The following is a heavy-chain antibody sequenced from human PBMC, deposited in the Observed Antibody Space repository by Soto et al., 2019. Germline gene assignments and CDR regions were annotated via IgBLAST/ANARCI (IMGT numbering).Heavy chain of an antibody. Sequence: AXETLALTCTVACGSISSYYWSWIRQPAGKGLEWIGRIYTSGSTNYNPSLKSRVTMSVDTSKNQFSLKLSSVTAADTAVYYCARDLDYYDSSGSPPQWGQGTPVTVSS. CDR1: CGSISSYY. D-gene: IGHD3-22*01. CDR2: IYTSGST. J-gene: IGHJ1*01. CDR3: ARDLDYYDSSGSPPQ. V-gene: IGHV4-4*07.